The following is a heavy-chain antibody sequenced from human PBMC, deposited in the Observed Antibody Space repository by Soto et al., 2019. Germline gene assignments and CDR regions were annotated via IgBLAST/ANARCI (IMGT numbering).Heavy chain of an antibody. CDR1: GYTFTSYY. Sequence: ASVKRSCKAAGYTFTSYYRHWGLQAPGQGLEGMGIINPSGGSTSYAKKFQGRVTMTRETSKSTVYMELSSLRSEDTAVYYCARVPVICRRSITWFAPWGQGTLVPVSS. CDR2: INPSGGST. CDR3: ARVPVICRRSITWFAP. V-gene: IGHV1-46*03. J-gene: IGHJ5*02. D-gene: IGHD2-15*01.